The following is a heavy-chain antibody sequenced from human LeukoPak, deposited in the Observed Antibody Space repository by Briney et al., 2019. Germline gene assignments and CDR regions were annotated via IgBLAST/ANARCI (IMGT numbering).Heavy chain of an antibody. CDR1: GYTFTSYD. Sequence: GASVKVSCKASGYTFTSYDINWVRQATGQGLEWMGWMSPNSGNTGYAQKFQGRVTMTRNTSISTAYMELSSLRSEDTAVYYCARSMVRGENWFDPWGQGTLVTVSS. J-gene: IGHJ5*02. CDR2: MSPNSGNT. CDR3: ARSMVRGENWFDP. V-gene: IGHV1-8*01. D-gene: IGHD3-10*01.